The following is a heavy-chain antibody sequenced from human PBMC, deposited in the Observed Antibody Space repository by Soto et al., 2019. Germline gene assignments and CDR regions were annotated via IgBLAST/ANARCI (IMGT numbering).Heavy chain of an antibody. CDR1: GFTFSSYA. CDR2: ISNNGDNT. V-gene: IGHV3-23*01. Sequence: EVQLLESGGGLVQPGGSLRLSCTASGFTFSSYAMSWVRQAPGKGLEWVSSISNNGDNTYYPDSVKGRFTISRDNSKNTLYLQLNSLRAEDTAVYYCVDGGEWSFNFDYWGQGTLVTVSS. J-gene: IGHJ4*02. D-gene: IGHD2-8*01. CDR3: VDGGEWSFNFDY.